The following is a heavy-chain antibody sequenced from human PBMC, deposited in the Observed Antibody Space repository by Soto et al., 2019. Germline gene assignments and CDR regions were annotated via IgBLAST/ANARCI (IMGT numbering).Heavy chain of an antibody. D-gene: IGHD4-17*01. V-gene: IGHV1-8*01. J-gene: IGHJ6*03. CDR2: MNPNSGNT. CDR3: ARAAYGEYYYYMDV. CDR1: GYTFTSYD. Sequence: QVQLVQSGAEVKKPGASVKVSCKASGYTFTSYDINWVRQATGQGLEWMGWMNPNSGNTGYAQKFQGRVTMTRNTSISTAYSELSSLRSEDTAVYYCARAAYGEYYYYMDVWGKGTTVTVSS.